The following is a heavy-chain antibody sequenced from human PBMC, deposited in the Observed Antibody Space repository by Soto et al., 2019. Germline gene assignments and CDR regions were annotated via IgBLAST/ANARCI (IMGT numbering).Heavy chain of an antibody. J-gene: IGHJ5*02. CDR2: INAGNGNT. CDR1: GYTFTSYA. Sequence: ASVKVSCKASGYTFTSYAMHWVRQAPGQRLEWMGWINAGNGNTKYSQKFQGRVTITRDTSASTAYMELSSLRSEDTAVYYCARGGFAEAPAAIFDPWGQGTRVTVAS. CDR3: ARGGFAEAPAAIFDP. V-gene: IGHV1-3*01. D-gene: IGHD2-2*01.